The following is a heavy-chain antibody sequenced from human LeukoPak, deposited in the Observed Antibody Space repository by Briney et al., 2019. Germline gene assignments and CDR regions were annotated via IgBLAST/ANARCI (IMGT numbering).Heavy chain of an antibody. V-gene: IGHV1-69*04. Sequence: ASVKVSCKASGGTFSSYAISWVRQAPGQGLEWMGRIIPILGIANYAQKFQGRVTITADKSTSTAYMELSSLRSEDTAVYYCAKARTQNYYDSSGEFDYWGQGTLVTVSS. J-gene: IGHJ4*02. CDR3: AKARTQNYYDSSGEFDY. CDR2: IIPILGIA. D-gene: IGHD3-22*01. CDR1: GGTFSSYA.